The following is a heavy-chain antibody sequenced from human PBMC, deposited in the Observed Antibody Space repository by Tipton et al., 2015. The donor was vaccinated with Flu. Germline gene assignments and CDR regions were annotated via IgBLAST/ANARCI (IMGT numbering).Heavy chain of an antibody. CDR3: ATTIAAAGFYYFDY. CDR2: MYYSGST. Sequence: GLVKPSETLSLTCTVSGVSITSYYWSWIRQPPGKGLEWIGYMYYSGSTKYNPSLKSRATISIDSSKNQFSLKLSSVTAAETAVYYCATTIAAAGFYYFDYWGQGSLVTVSS. V-gene: IGHV4-59*08. CDR1: GVSITSYY. D-gene: IGHD6-13*01. J-gene: IGHJ4*02.